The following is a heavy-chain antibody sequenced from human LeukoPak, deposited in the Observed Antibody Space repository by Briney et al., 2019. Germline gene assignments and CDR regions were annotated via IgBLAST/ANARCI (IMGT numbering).Heavy chain of an antibody. D-gene: IGHD3-10*01. CDR3: AREYYYGSGSYYTH. CDR2: IIPIFGTA. Sequence: SVKVSCKASGGTFRSYAISWVRQAPGQGREWMGGIIPIFGTANYAQKFQGRVTITADESTSTAYMELSSLRSEDTAVYYCAREYYYGSGSYYTHWGQGTLVTVSS. V-gene: IGHV1-69*13. CDR1: GGTFRSYA. J-gene: IGHJ4*02.